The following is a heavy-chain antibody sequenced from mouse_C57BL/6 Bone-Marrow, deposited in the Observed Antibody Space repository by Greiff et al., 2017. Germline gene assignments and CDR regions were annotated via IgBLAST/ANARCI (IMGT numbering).Heavy chain of an antibody. V-gene: IGHV14-4*01. J-gene: IGHJ3*01. CDR2: IDPENGDT. Sequence: VQLQQSGAELVRPGASVKLSCTASGFNIKDDYMHWVKQRPEQGLEWIGWIDPENGDTEYASKFQGKATITADTSSNTAYLQLSSLTSEDTAVYCCSTGLLLNWGQGTLVTVSA. D-gene: IGHD2-3*01. CDR3: STGLLLN. CDR1: GFNIKDDY.